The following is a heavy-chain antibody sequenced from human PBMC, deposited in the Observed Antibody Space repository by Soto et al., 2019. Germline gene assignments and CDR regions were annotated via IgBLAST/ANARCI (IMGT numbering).Heavy chain of an antibody. CDR1: GFIIRSYG. V-gene: IGHV3-30*18. CDR3: AKDTYYHDSSGYYTFDY. Sequence: QVQLVESGGGVVQPGRSLRLSCAAAGFIIRSYGMHWVRQAPGKGLEWVAAVSYDGSNKFYVDPVKGRFTISRDNSKNTVDLQMNSLRVEDTAVYYCAKDTYYHDSSGYYTFDYWGQGTLVTVSS. J-gene: IGHJ4*02. CDR2: VSYDGSNK. D-gene: IGHD3-22*01.